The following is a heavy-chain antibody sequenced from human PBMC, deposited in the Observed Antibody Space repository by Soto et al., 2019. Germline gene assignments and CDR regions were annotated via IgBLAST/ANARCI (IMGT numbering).Heavy chain of an antibody. V-gene: IGHV4-30-2*01. J-gene: IGHJ4*01. Sequence: SETLSLTCTVSGGSISSGGSSWNWIRQPPGKGLEWIGYIYHSGSTSYNPSLKSRVTISVDRSQNQFSLKLTSVTAADKAVYFCARCSASDNPFFDYWGHGTLVTVSS. D-gene: IGHD2-21*01. CDR1: GGSISSGGSS. CDR2: IYHSGST. CDR3: ARCSASDNPFFDY.